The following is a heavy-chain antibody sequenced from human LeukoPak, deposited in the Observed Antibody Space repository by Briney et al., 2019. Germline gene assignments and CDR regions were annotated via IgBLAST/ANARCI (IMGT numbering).Heavy chain of an antibody. CDR2: IHYDGSDN. J-gene: IGHJ4*02. D-gene: IGHD4-11*01. Sequence: GGSLRLSCAASGFTSSSYGMHWVRQAPGKGLEWLAFIHYDGSDNSYADSVKGRFTISRDNSKNTLYLQMNSLRTDDTAVYYCAKDGSNWDLDYWGQGTLVTVSS. V-gene: IGHV3-30*02. CDR3: AKDGSNWDLDY. CDR1: GFTSSSYG.